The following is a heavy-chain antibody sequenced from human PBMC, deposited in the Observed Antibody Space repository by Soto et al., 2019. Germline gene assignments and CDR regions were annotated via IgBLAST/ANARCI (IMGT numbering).Heavy chain of an antibody. CDR3: ARAYSSSWFWFDP. CDR2: IYYSGST. CDR1: GGSISSYY. V-gene: IGHV4-59*01. J-gene: IGHJ5*02. Sequence: SETLSLTCTVSGGSISSYYLSWIRQPPGKGLEWIGYIYYSGSTNYNPSLKSRVTISVDTSKNQFSLKLSSVTAADTAVYYCARAYSSSWFWFDPWGQGTLVTVSS. D-gene: IGHD6-13*01.